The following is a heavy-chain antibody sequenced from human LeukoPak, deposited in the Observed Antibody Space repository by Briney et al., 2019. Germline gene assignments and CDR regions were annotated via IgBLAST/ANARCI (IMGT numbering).Heavy chain of an antibody. Sequence: GGSLRLSCAASGFTFSSYGMHWVRQAPGKGLEWVAVISYDGSNKYYADSVKGRFTISRDNSKNTLYLQMNSLRAEDTAVYYCAKDNRDGGVDYWGQGTLVTVSP. CDR3: AKDNRDGGVDY. D-gene: IGHD3-16*01. CDR2: ISYDGSNK. J-gene: IGHJ4*02. V-gene: IGHV3-30*18. CDR1: GFTFSSYG.